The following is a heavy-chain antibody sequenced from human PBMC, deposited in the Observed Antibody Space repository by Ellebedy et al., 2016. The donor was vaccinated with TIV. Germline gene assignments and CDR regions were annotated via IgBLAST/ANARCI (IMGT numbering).Heavy chain of an antibody. V-gene: IGHV3-74*01. CDR3: ASVSGAVVPAANKY. Sequence: GESLKISCTASGLTFRTYWMNWVRQAPGKGLVWVSRINSDGSSTSYADSVKGRFTISRDNAKDTLYLQMNSLRVEDTAVYYCASVSGAVVPAANKYWGQGIQVTVSS. CDR1: GLTFRTYW. CDR2: INSDGSST. J-gene: IGHJ4*02. D-gene: IGHD2-2*01.